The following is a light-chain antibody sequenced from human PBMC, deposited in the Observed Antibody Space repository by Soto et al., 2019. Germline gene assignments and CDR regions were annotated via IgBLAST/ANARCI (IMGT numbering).Light chain of an antibody. Sequence: QSALTQPASVSGSPGQSITISCTGTSSDVGGYNYVSWYQQHPVKAPKLMIYDVSNRPSGVSNRFYGSKSVNTSSLTISGLQAEDEADYYCSSYTRSSTLVFGGGPKLTVL. CDR3: SSYTRSSTLV. V-gene: IGLV2-14*01. J-gene: IGLJ2*01. CDR2: DVS. CDR1: SSDVGGYNY.